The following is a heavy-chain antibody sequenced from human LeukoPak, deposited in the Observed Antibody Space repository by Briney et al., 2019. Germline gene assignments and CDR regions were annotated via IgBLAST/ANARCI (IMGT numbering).Heavy chain of an antibody. CDR1: GGSISSYY. J-gene: IGHJ6*03. D-gene: IGHD2-2*01. Sequence: SETLSLXCTVSGGSISSYYWSWIRQPAGKGLEWIGRIYTSGSTNYNPSLKSRVTMSVDTSKNQFSLKLSSVTAADTAVYYCASAGYCSSTSCYLYYYMDVWGKGTTVTVSS. CDR3: ASAGYCSSTSCYLYYYMDV. V-gene: IGHV4-4*07. CDR2: IYTSGST.